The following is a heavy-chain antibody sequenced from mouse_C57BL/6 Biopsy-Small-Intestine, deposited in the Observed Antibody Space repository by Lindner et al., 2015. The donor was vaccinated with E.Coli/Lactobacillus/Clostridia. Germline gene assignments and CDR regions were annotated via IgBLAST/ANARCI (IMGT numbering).Heavy chain of an antibody. CDR1: GYTFTGQY. CDR3: AGLGSYYDKTPDY. Sequence: SVKVSCKASGYTFTGQYMHWVRQAPGQGLEWMGWINPNNGGTNYAQKFQGRLTMTRDTSISTAYMELSSLRSDDTAVYYCAGLGSYYDKTPDYWGQGTLVTVSS. D-gene: IGHD2-12*01. J-gene: IGHJ4*01. V-gene: IGHV1-53*01. CDR2: INPNNGGT.